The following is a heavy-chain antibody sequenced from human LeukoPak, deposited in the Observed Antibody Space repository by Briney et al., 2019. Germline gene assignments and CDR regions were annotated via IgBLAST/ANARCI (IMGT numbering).Heavy chain of an antibody. CDR3: ARAGLFTVGSDFDY. Sequence: GSLRLSCAASGFTFSSYWMHWVRQAPGKGLVWVSRINSDGSSTSYADSVKGRFTNSRDNAKNTLYLQMNSLRAEDTAVYYCARAGLFTVGSDFDYWGQGTLVTVSS. CDR1: GFTFSSYW. V-gene: IGHV3-74*01. J-gene: IGHJ4*02. D-gene: IGHD4-11*01. CDR2: INSDGSST.